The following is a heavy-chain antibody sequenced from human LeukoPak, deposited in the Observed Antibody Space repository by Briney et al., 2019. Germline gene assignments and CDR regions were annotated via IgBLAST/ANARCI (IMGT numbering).Heavy chain of an antibody. CDR3: ARDDGSGWYGTDY. D-gene: IGHD6-19*01. J-gene: IGHJ4*02. Sequence: PSETLSLTCAVSGGSISSSNWWSWVRPPPGKGLEWIGEIYHSGSTNYNPSLKSRVTISVDKSKNQFPLKLSSVTAADTAVYYCARDDGSGWYGTDYWGQGTLVTVSS. CDR2: IYHSGST. CDR1: GGSISSSNW. V-gene: IGHV4-4*02.